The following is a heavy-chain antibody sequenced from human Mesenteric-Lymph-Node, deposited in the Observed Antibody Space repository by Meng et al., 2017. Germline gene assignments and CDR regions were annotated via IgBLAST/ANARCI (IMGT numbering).Heavy chain of an antibody. CDR3: ARGVAAAGRG. CDR2: ISGSGGSS. V-gene: IGHV3-23*01. J-gene: IGHJ4*02. D-gene: IGHD6-13*01. Sequence: GESLKISCAASGFSFSDYALSWVRQAPGKGLEWVSAISGSGGSSYNADSVKGRFIISRDNAKNSLYLQMNSLRAEDTAVYYCARGVAAAGRGWGQGTLVTVSS. CDR1: GFSFSDYA.